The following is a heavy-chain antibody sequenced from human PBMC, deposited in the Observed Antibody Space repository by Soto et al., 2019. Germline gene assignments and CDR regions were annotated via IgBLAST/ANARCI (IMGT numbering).Heavy chain of an antibody. D-gene: IGHD4-17*01. CDR2: ISGSGGST. CDR1: GFTFSSYA. CDR3: AIHTLIYGDRHFDY. J-gene: IGHJ4*02. V-gene: IGHV3-23*01. Sequence: EVQLLESGGGLVQPGGSLRLSCAASGFTFSSYAMSWVRQAPGKGLEWVSAISGSGGSTYYADSVKGRFTISRDNSKNTLYRQMNSLRAEDTAVYYCAIHTLIYGDRHFDYWGQGTLVTVSS.